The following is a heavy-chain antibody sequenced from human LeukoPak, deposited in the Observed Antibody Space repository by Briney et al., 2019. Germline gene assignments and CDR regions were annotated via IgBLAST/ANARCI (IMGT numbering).Heavy chain of an antibody. V-gene: IGHV1-8*02. D-gene: IGHD6-6*01. J-gene: IGHJ4*02. CDR1: GGTFSSYA. CDR2: MNPNSGNT. Sequence: ASVKVSCKASGGTFSSYAISWVRQATGQGLEWMGWMNPNSGNTGYAQKFQGRVTMTRNTSISTAYMELSSLRSEDTAVYYCARGRTPRSSGFDYRGQGTLVTVSS. CDR3: ARGRTPRSSGFDY.